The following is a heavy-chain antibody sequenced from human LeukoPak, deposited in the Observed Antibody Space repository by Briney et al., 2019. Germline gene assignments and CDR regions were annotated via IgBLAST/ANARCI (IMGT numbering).Heavy chain of an antibody. J-gene: IGHJ4*02. CDR2: INEDGSTT. V-gene: IGHV3-74*01. CDR3: VRDLGGRSGH. CDR1: GFTFSSNW. Sequence: GGSLRLSCAASGFTFSSNWMHWVRQAPGKGLVWVSRINEDGSTTNYADSVKGRYTISRDNAKNTLYLQMNSLRAEDTAVYYCVRDLGGRSGHWGQGTLVTVSS. D-gene: IGHD1-26*01.